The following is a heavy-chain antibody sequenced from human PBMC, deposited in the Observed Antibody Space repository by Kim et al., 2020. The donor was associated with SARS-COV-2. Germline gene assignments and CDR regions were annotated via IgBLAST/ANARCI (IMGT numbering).Heavy chain of an antibody. CDR1: GDSVSSNSAA. V-gene: IGHV6-1*01. D-gene: IGHD5-12*01. Sequence: SQTLSLTCAISGDSVSSNSAAWNWIRQSPSRGLEWLGRTYYRSKWYNDYAVSVKSRITINPDTSKNQFSLQLNSVTPEDTAVYYCARGDRRGYSGYDSLDYWGQGTLVTVSS. CDR3: ARGDRRGYSGYDSLDY. J-gene: IGHJ4*02. CDR2: TYYRSKWYN.